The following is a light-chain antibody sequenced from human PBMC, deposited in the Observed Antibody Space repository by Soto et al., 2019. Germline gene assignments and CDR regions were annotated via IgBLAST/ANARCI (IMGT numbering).Light chain of an antibody. Sequence: DIQMTQSPSSLSASVGDRVTITCRASQSISTYLHWYQQKPGRAPELLIYAASSLQSGVPSRFSGSGSGTDFTLTISSLQPEDFATYYCQQSYSTPRTFGGGTKVDIK. CDR2: AAS. CDR3: QQSYSTPRT. V-gene: IGKV1-39*01. CDR1: QSISTY. J-gene: IGKJ4*01.